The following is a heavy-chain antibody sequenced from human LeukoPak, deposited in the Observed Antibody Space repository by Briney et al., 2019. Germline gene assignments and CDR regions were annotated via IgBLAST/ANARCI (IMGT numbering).Heavy chain of an antibody. V-gene: IGHV3-23*01. Sequence: GGSLSLSCAASGFTFSTYVMSWVRQAPGKGLEWVSGISGSGGSTNYADSVKGRFTISRDNSKNTLYLQMNSLRAEDTALYYCARDGYSGSYYDYWGQGTLVAVSS. CDR2: ISGSGGST. J-gene: IGHJ4*02. D-gene: IGHD1-26*01. CDR3: ARDGYSGSYYDY. CDR1: GFTFSTYV.